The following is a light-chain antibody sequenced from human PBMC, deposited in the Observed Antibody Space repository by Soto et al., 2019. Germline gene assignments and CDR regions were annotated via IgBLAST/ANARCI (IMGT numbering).Light chain of an antibody. CDR2: AAS. V-gene: IGKV3-15*01. Sequence: EIVMTQSPATLSVSPGERATLSCRASQSVSSNLAWYQREPGQAPRLLIYAASTRATGIPARFSGSGSGTEFTLTISSLQSEDFAVYYCQQYNNWYTFGQGTQLEIK. J-gene: IGKJ2*01. CDR1: QSVSSN. CDR3: QQYNNWYT.